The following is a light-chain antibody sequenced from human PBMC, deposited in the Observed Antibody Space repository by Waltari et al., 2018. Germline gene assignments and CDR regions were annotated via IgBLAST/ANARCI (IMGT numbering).Light chain of an antibody. V-gene: IGKV1-39*01. Sequence: DIQMTQSPSSLSASVGDRVTTTCRASQSISSYLNWYQQKPGKAPKLLIYAASSLQSGVPSRFSGSGSGTDFTLTISSLQPEDFATYYCQQGYSTPYTFGQGTKLEIK. CDR3: QQGYSTPYT. J-gene: IGKJ2*01. CDR1: QSISSY. CDR2: AAS.